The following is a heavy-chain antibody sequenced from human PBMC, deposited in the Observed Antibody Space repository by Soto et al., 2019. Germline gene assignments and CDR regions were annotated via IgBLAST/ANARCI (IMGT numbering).Heavy chain of an antibody. Sequence: GESLKISCAASGFTFSSYAMSWVRQAPGKGLEWVSAISGSGGSTYYADSVKGRFTISRDNSKNTLYLQMNSLRAEDTAVYYCAKDPRASTQKPKDFDYWGQGTLVTVSS. CDR3: AKDPRASTQKPKDFDY. V-gene: IGHV3-23*01. CDR2: ISGSGGST. D-gene: IGHD2-15*01. CDR1: GFTFSSYA. J-gene: IGHJ4*02.